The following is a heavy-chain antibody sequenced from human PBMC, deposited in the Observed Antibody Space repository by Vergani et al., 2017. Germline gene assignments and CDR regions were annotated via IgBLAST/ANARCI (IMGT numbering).Heavy chain of an antibody. CDR1: GSTFNNYA. J-gene: IGHJ4*02. Sequence: QVQLVQSGAEVKKPGSSVQVSCKASGSTFNNYAINWVRQAPEQGLEWMGRIIPIFGTTNYAQKFQGRVTITADESTSTAYMELSSLRSEDTAVYYCATLPNDFDDYNFDYWGQGTLVIVSS. CDR3: ATLPNDFDDYNFDY. V-gene: IGHV1-69*13. CDR2: IIPIFGTT. D-gene: IGHD4-17*01.